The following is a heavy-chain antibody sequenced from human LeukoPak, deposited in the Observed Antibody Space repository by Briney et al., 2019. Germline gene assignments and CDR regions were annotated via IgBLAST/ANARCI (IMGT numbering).Heavy chain of an antibody. Sequence: SETLSLTCTVSGGSISSSSYYWGWVRQPPGKGLEWLGSIYYRGSTYYNPSLKSRVTISVDTSKNQFSLKLSSVTAADTAVYYCAREPSYYFDPWGQGTLVTVSS. CDR1: GGSISSSSYY. CDR3: AREPSYYFDP. J-gene: IGHJ5*02. V-gene: IGHV4-39*07. CDR2: IYYRGST. D-gene: IGHD1-26*01.